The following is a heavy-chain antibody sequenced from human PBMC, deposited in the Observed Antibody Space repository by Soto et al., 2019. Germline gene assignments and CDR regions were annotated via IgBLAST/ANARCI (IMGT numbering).Heavy chain of an antibody. CDR2: INTDGSRT. CDR1: GFTFSNFW. D-gene: IGHD2-15*01. CDR3: ARQGWGYCSGGSCYSDSYYYYYMDV. V-gene: IGHV3-74*03. J-gene: IGHJ6*03. Sequence: GGSLRLSCAASGFTFSNFWMHWVRQAPGKGLVWVSRINTDGSRTTYADSVKGRFTISRDNAKNTLYLQMNSLRAADTAVYYCARQGWGYCSGGSCYSDSYYYYYMDVWGKGTTVTVSS.